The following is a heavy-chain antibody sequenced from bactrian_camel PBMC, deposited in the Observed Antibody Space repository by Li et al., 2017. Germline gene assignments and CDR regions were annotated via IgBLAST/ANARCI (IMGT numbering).Heavy chain of an antibody. D-gene: IGHD5*01. CDR2: IRRDGDE. V-gene: IGHV3S55*01. Sequence: HVQLVESGGGSVQAGDSLRLSCIGPGEIFGKYWMAWFRQSPGKAREAVAGIRRDGDEYYADSVKGRFTISQDNAKNTLYLRLNSLRTEDTAMYYCAVDTTTYSPVFGQGTQVTVS. J-gene: IGHJ4*01. CDR1: GEIFGKYW.